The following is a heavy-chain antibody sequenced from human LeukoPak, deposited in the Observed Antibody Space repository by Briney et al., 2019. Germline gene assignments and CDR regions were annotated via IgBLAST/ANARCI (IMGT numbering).Heavy chain of an antibody. CDR3: ARGRVCISTSCYVYGLDL. CDR2: ISNRSTHI. D-gene: IGHD2-2*01. V-gene: IGHV3-21*01. Sequence: GGSLRLSCAASGFTFNSYSMNWVREAAGKGLVWVSSISNRSTHIYYADTVKGRFTIYRDNPKNSLYLKMNSLRGGDTCVYLRARGRVCISTSCYVYGLDLWGQGTTVTVSS. CDR1: GFTFNSYS. J-gene: IGHJ6*02.